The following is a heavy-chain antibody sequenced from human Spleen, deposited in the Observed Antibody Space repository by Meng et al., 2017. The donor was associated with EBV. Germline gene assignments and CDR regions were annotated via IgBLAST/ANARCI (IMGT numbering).Heavy chain of an antibody. V-gene: IGHV4-34*01. CDR1: GWSFSGYG. D-gene: IGHD3-22*01. CDR3: ARGLDDISGYSPAQLDY. CDR2: INHSGSA. Sequence: HVRVHKSAGGLLKPSVALPLPRAVYGWSFSGYGWTWIRQPPGKGLEWIGEINHSGSANYKPSLKSRVTISVDTSKKQFSLKLSSVTAADTAVYYCARGLDDISGYSPAQLDYWGQGTLVTVSS. J-gene: IGHJ4*02.